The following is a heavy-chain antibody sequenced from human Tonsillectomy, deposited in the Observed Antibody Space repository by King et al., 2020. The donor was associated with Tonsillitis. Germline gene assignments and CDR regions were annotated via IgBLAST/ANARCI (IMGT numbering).Heavy chain of an antibody. Sequence: GQLVQSGAEVKKPGESLKISCKGSGYSFTSYWIGWVRQMPGKGLEWMGIIYPGDSDTRYSPSFQGQVTISADKSISTAYLQWSSLKASDTAMYYCARQMGEYYYDSSGYYSDAFDIWGQGTRVTVSS. CDR2: IYPGDSDT. CDR3: ARQMGEYYYDSSGYYSDAFDI. J-gene: IGHJ3*02. V-gene: IGHV5-51*01. CDR1: GYSFTSYW. D-gene: IGHD3-22*01.